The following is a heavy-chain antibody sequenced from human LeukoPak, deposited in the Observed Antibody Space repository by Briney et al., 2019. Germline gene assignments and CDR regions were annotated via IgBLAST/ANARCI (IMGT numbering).Heavy chain of an antibody. D-gene: IGHD2-21*01. CDR1: GFTFSSYA. J-gene: IGHJ4*02. CDR3: AKDRMVIYYFDY. CDR2: ISGSGGST. V-gene: IGHV3-23*01. Sequence: GGSLRLSCAASGFTFSSYAMSWVRQAPGKGLEWVSAISGSGGSTYYADSVKGRFTISRDNPKNTLYLQMNSLRAEDTAVYYCAKDRMVIYYFDYWGQGTLVTVSS.